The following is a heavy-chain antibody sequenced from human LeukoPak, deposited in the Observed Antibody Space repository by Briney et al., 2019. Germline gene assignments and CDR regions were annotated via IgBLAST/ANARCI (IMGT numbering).Heavy chain of an antibody. CDR3: AREVGYYDSSGYYQRSGFDY. CDR2: IWYDGSNK. CDR1: GFTFSSYG. Sequence: GRSLRLSCAASGFTFSSYGMHWVRQAPGKGLEWVAVIWYDGSNKYYADSVKGRFTISRDNSKNTLYLQMNSLRAEDTAVYYCAREVGYYDSSGYYQRSGFDYWGQGTLVTVSS. J-gene: IGHJ4*02. D-gene: IGHD3-22*01. V-gene: IGHV3-33*01.